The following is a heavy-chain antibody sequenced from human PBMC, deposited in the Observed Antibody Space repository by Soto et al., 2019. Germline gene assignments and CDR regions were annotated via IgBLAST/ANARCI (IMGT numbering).Heavy chain of an antibody. CDR2: ISYDGSNK. CDR3: ASSGGVEEY. D-gene: IGHD3-10*01. CDR1: EFTFSNYG. J-gene: IGHJ4*02. Sequence: QVQLVESGGGVVQPGRSLRLSCAASEFTFSNYGMYWIRQAPGKGLEWVAVISYDGSNKFYADSVKGRFTISRDNSKNTLYLQMNSLIAEDTAVYYCASSGGVEEYWGQGTLVTVSS. V-gene: IGHV3-30*03.